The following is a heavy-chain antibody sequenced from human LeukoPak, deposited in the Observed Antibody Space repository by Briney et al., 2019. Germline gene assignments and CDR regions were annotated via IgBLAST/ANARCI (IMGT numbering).Heavy chain of an antibody. CDR3: AKRGDYYDSSGYQAGTFDI. Sequence: GGSLRLSCAASGFTFDDYGMSWVRQAPGKGLEWVSAINWNGGSTGYADSVKGRFTISRDNAKNSLYLQMNSLRAEDTALYYCAKRGDYYDSSGYQAGTFDIWGQGTMVTVSS. D-gene: IGHD3-22*01. V-gene: IGHV3-20*04. CDR2: INWNGGST. CDR1: GFTFDDYG. J-gene: IGHJ3*02.